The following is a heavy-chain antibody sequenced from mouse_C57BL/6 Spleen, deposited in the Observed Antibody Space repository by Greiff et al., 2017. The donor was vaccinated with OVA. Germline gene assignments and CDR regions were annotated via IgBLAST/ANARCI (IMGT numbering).Heavy chain of an antibody. V-gene: IGHV5-17*01. Sequence: EVKLMESGGGLVKPGGSLKLSCAASGFTFSDYGMHWVRQAPEKGLEWVAYISSGSSTIYYADTVKGRFTISRDNAKNTLFLQMTSLRSEDTAMYYCARTATIRPFYYAMDYWGQGTSVTVSS. J-gene: IGHJ4*01. CDR1: GFTFSDYG. D-gene: IGHD2-12*01. CDR3: ARTATIRPFYYAMDY. CDR2: ISSGSSTI.